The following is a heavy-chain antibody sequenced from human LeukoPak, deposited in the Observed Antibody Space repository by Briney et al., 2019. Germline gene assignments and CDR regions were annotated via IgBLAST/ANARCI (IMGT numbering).Heavy chain of an antibody. CDR2: IIPILGIA. V-gene: IGHV1-69*10. CDR1: GGTFSSYA. Sequence: ASVKVSCKASGGTFSSYAISWVRQAPGQGLEWMGGIIPILGIANYAQKFQGRVTITADKSTSTAYMELSSLRSEDTAVYYCARDTLYGSGSYSDYWGQGTLVTVSS. D-gene: IGHD3-10*01. CDR3: ARDTLYGSGSYSDY. J-gene: IGHJ4*02.